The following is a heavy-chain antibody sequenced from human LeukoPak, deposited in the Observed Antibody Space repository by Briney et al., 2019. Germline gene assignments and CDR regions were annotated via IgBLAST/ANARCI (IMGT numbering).Heavy chain of an antibody. CDR3: ARGRMVAIEGLCDGMDV. J-gene: IGHJ6*02. D-gene: IGHD5-12*01. V-gene: IGHV3-48*02. Sequence: PGGSLRLSCAASGFTFSSYSMNWVRQAPGKGLEWVSYISSSSSTIYYADSVKGRFTISRDNAKNSLYLQMNSLRDEDTAVYYCARGRMVAIEGLCDGMDVWGQGTTVTVSS. CDR1: GFTFSSYS. CDR2: ISSSSSTI.